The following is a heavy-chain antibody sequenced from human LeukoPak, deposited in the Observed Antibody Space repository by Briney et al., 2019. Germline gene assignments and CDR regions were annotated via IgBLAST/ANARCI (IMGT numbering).Heavy chain of an antibody. CDR2: IYTSGST. V-gene: IGHV4-4*07. Sequence: SETLSLTCTVSGGSISSYYWSWIRQPAGKGLEWIGRIYTSGSTNYNPSLKSRVTMSVDTSKNQFSLKPSSVTAADTAVYYCARVRDSRFSRFQNWFDPWGQGTLVTVSS. CDR3: ARVRDSRFSRFQNWFDP. CDR1: GGSISSYY. D-gene: IGHD2-21*02. J-gene: IGHJ5*02.